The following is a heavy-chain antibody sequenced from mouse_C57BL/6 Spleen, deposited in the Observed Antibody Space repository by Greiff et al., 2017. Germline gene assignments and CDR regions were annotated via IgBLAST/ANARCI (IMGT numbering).Heavy chain of an antibody. Sequence: EVHLVESGPGLVKPSQSLSLTCSVTGYSITSGYYWNWIRQFPGNKLEWMGYISYDGSNNYNPSLKNRISITRDTSKNQFFLKLNSVTTEDTATYYCARESSGYPLDYWGQGTTLTVSS. D-gene: IGHD3-2*02. CDR3: ARESSGYPLDY. V-gene: IGHV3-6*01. CDR2: ISYDGSN. CDR1: GYSITSGYY. J-gene: IGHJ2*01.